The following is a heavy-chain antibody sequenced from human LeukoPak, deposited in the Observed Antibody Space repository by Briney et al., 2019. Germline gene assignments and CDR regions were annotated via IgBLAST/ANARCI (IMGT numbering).Heavy chain of an antibody. D-gene: IGHD2-2*03. CDR1: GFTFSSYA. CDR2: ISYDGSNK. J-gene: IGHJ4*02. V-gene: IGHV3-30*04. Sequence: PGGSLRLSCAASGFTFSSYAMHWVRQAPGKGLEWVAVISYDGSNKYYADSVKGRFTISRDNSKNTLYLQMNSLRAEDTAVYYCARGQGSWILDYWGQGTLVTVSS. CDR3: ARGQGSWILDY.